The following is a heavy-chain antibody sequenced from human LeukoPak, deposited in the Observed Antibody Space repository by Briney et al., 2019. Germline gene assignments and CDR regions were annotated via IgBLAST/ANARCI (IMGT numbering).Heavy chain of an antibody. CDR3: AKGYNGNSDFDY. Sequence: PGGSLRLSCAASGFTFSNYGLHWVRQAPCEGLEWVAVISYDESDKYYADSVKGRFTISRDNSKNTLYLQMNSLRVEDTAVYYCAKGYNGNSDFDYWGQGTLVTVSS. CDR1: GFTFSNYG. D-gene: IGHD4-23*01. V-gene: IGHV3-30*18. CDR2: ISYDESDK. J-gene: IGHJ4*02.